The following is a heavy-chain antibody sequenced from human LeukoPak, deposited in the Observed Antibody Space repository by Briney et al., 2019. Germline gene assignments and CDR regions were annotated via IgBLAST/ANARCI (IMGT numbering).Heavy chain of an antibody. CDR1: GGSISSYY. CDR3: ARDGYGSGNY. V-gene: IGHV4-59*12. D-gene: IGHD3-10*01. J-gene: IGHJ4*02. CDR2: IYYSGST. Sequence: PSETLSLTCTVSGGSISSYYWSWIRQPPGKGLEWIGYIYYSGSTYYNPSLKSRVTISVDTSKNQFSLKLSSVTAADTAVYYCARDGYGSGNYWGQGTLVTVSS.